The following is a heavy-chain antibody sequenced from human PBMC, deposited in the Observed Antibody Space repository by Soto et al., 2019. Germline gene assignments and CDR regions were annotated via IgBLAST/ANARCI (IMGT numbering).Heavy chain of an antibody. Sequence: SETLSLTCAVYGGSFSGYYWSWIRQPPGKGLEWIGEINHSGSTNYNPSLKSRVTISVDTSKNQFSLKLSSVTAADTAVYYCARARLLWFGELSPYYYYGMDVWGQGTTVTVSS. CDR2: INHSGST. D-gene: IGHD3-10*01. CDR3: ARARLLWFGELSPYYYYGMDV. CDR1: GGSFSGYY. V-gene: IGHV4-34*01. J-gene: IGHJ6*02.